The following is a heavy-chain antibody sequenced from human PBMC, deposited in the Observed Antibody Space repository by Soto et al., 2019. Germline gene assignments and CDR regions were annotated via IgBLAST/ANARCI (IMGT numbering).Heavy chain of an antibody. CDR3: ARRPLVRGIIPYYFDP. CDR2: IYYSGSA. Sequence: QLQLQESGPGLVKPSETLSLTCTVSGGSINNSSFYWGWVRHPPGKRLEWIGSIYYSGSAYYNPSLKSRLTIAVDTSKTPCSLNLSSVTAADTAVYFCARRPLVRGIIPYYFDPWGQGTLVTVSS. V-gene: IGHV4-39*01. D-gene: IGHD3-10*01. CDR1: GGSINNSSFY. J-gene: IGHJ4*02.